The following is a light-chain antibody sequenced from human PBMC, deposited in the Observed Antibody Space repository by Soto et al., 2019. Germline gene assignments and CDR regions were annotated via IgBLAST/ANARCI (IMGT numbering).Light chain of an antibody. Sequence: EIVMTQSPATLSVSPGERATLSCRASQRVGSNLAWYQQNPGQAPRLLIYGASTRATGIPARLSGSGSGTEFPLNISSLQSEDFAIYFCQQYNNWPPDRTFGQGTKVEIK. CDR3: QQYNNWPPDRT. CDR1: QRVGSN. J-gene: IGKJ1*01. V-gene: IGKV3-15*01. CDR2: GAS.